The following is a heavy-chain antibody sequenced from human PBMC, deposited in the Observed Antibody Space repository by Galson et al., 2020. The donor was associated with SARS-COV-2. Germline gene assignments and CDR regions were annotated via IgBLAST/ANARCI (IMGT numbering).Heavy chain of an antibody. CDR3: ARDGIVGATTGLDY. V-gene: IGHV3-33*01. D-gene: IGHD1-26*01. CDR1: GFTFSSYG. Sequence: GGSLRLSCAASGFTFSSYGMHWVHQAPGKGLEWVAVIWYDGSNKYYADSVKGRFTISRDNSKNTLYLQMNSLRAEDTAVYYCARDGIVGATTGLDYWGQGTLVTVSS. J-gene: IGHJ4*02. CDR2: IWYDGSNK.